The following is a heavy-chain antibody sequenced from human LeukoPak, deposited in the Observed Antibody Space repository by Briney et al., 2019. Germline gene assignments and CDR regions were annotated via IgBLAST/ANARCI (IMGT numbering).Heavy chain of an antibody. Sequence: PSETLSLTCTVSGDSISSGGYSWSWIRQPAGKGLEWIGHIYSSGGTTFNPSLQSRVTLSLDTSKNQFSLQLSSVTAADTAVFYCARARAYSGSFYNDYWGQGTLVTVSS. CDR2: IYSSGGT. CDR3: ARARAYSGSFYNDY. CDR1: GDSISSGGYS. V-gene: IGHV4-61*09. D-gene: IGHD1-26*01. J-gene: IGHJ4*02.